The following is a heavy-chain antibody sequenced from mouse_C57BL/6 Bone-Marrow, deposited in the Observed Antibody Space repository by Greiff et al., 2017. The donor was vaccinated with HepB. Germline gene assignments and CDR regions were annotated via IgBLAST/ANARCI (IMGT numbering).Heavy chain of an antibody. V-gene: IGHV2-2*01. CDR2: IWSGGST. CDR3: ARTDTTVEFAY. J-gene: IGHJ3*01. D-gene: IGHD1-1*01. Sequence: VKLVESGPGLVQPSQSLSITCTVSGFSLTSYGVHWVRQSPGKGLEWLGVIWSGGSTDYNAAFISRLSISKDNSKSQVFFKMNSLQADDTAIYYCARTDTTVEFAYWGQGTLVTVSA. CDR1: GFSLTSYG.